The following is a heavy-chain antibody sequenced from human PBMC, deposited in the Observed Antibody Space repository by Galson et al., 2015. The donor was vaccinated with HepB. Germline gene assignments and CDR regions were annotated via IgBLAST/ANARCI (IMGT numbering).Heavy chain of an antibody. V-gene: IGHV1-2*02. CDR3: QAGTSLFFDY. Sequence: SVTVSCKASGYTFTDYYMHWVRQAPGQGLEWMGWVNPKSGDTNYSPKFQGGVTVTRDTSISTAYMELSRLRSDDTAVYYCQAGTSLFFDYWGQGILVTVSS. D-gene: IGHD6-19*01. CDR2: VNPKSGDT. J-gene: IGHJ4*02. CDR1: GYTFTDYY.